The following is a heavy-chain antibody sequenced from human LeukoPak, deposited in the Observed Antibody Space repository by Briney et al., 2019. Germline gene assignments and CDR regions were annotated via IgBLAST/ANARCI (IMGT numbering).Heavy chain of an antibody. CDR2: ISYDGSNK. CDR1: GFTFSSYG. D-gene: IGHD2-21*01. Sequence: GGTLRLSCEASGFTFSSYGMHWVRQAPGKGLEWVAVISYDGSNKYYADSVKGRFTISRDNSKNTLYLQMNSLRAEDTAVYYCAKDSCGGDCYYMDVWGKGTTVTVSS. V-gene: IGHV3-30*18. CDR3: AKDSCGGDCYYMDV. J-gene: IGHJ6*03.